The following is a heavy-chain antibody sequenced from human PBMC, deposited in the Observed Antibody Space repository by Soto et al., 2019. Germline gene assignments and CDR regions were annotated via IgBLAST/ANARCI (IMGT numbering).Heavy chain of an antibody. CDR2: IYYSGST. Sequence: QVQLQESGPGLVKPSQTLSLTCTVSGGSISSGDYYWSXIRQXPXXGLEWIGYIYYSGSTYYNPSLKSRVTISVDTSKNQFSLKLSSVTAADTAVYYCARNLAAAGTTLFDYWGQGTLVTVSS. CDR3: ARNLAAAGTTLFDY. D-gene: IGHD6-13*01. V-gene: IGHV4-30-4*01. CDR1: GGSISSGDYY. J-gene: IGHJ4*02.